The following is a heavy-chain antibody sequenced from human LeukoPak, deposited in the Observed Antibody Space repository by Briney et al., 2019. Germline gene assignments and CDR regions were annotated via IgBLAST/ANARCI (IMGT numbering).Heavy chain of an antibody. CDR1: GXTFSSYS. Sequence: GGSLRLSCAASGXTFSSYSVNWVRQAPGKGLEWVSSITSSSSYIYYADSVKGRFTISRDNAKTSLYLQMNSLRAEDTAVYYCARTSDDYGDYTYYFDYWGQGTLVTVSS. CDR2: ITSSSSYI. D-gene: IGHD4-17*01. CDR3: ARTSDDYGDYTYYFDY. V-gene: IGHV3-21*01. J-gene: IGHJ4*02.